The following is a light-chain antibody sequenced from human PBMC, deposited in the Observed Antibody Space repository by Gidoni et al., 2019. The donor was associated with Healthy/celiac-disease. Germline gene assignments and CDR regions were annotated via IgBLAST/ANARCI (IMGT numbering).Light chain of an antibody. J-gene: IGKJ1*01. CDR3: QQSYSTPLT. V-gene: IGKV1-39*01. CDR2: AAS. CDR1: QSISSY. Sequence: QSPSSLSASVGDRVTITCRASQSISSYLNWYQQKPGKAPKLLIYAASSLQSGVPSRFSGSGSGTDFTLTISSLQPEDFATYYCQQSYSTPLTFXXXTKVEIK.